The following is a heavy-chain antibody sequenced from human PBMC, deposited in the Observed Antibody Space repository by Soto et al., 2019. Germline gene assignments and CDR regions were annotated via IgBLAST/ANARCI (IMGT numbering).Heavy chain of an antibody. Sequence: QVQLQESGPGLVKPSETLSLTCAVSGGSISSSNWWHWVRQPPGKGLEWIGEIHHSGTTNYNPSLKSRVAISVDKSKIQFSLKLNSVTAADTAVYYCARVRQYCSGTSCYLDPWGQGTLVTVSS. V-gene: IGHV4-4*02. D-gene: IGHD2-2*01. CDR3: ARVRQYCSGTSCYLDP. J-gene: IGHJ5*02. CDR2: IHHSGTT. CDR1: GGSISSSNW.